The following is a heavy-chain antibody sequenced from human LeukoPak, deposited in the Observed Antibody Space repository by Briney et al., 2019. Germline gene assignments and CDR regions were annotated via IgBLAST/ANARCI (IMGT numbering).Heavy chain of an antibody. V-gene: IGHV1-24*01. J-gene: IGHJ4*02. CDR1: GYTLTELS. Sequence: ASVKVSCKVSGYTLTELSMHWVRQAPGKGLEWMGGFDPEDGETIYAQKFQGRVTMTEDTSTDTAYMELSSLRSEDTAVYYCARDRERVTMVRGVIGRYFDYWGQGTLVTVSS. D-gene: IGHD3-10*01. CDR3: ARDRERVTMVRGVIGRYFDY. CDR2: FDPEDGET.